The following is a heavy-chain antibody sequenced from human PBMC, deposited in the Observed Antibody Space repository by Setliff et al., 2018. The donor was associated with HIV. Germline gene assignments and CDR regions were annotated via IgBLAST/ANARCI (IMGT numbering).Heavy chain of an antibody. CDR2: IYYSGST. V-gene: IGHV4-59*08. CDR3: ARRHTAFDP. CDR1: GGSISSYY. D-gene: IGHD5-18*01. J-gene: IGHJ5*02. Sequence: SETLSLTCTVSGGSISSYYWSWIRQPPGKGLEWIGYIYYSGSTNYNPSLKSRVTISIDTSRNQFSLKLTSVTAADTAMYYCARRHTAFDPWGQGALVTVSS.